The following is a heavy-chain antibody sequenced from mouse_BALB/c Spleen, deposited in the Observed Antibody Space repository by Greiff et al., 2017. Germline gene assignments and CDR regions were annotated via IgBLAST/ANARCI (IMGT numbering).Heavy chain of an antibody. J-gene: IGHJ3*01. CDR3: ARDDPFAY. Sequence: DVMLVESGGGLVKPGGSLKLSCAASGFTFSDYYMYWVRQTPEKRLEWVATISDGGSYTYYPDSVKGRFTISRDNAKNNLYLQMSSLKSEDTAMYYCARDDPFAYWGQGTLVTVSA. CDR1: GFTFSDYY. CDR2: ISDGGSYT. V-gene: IGHV5-4*02.